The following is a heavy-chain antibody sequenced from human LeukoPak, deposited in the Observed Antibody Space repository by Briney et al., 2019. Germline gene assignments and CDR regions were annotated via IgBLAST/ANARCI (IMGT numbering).Heavy chain of an antibody. CDR1: GFTFDSYG. Sequence: SGGSLRLSCAASGFTFDSYGMAWFRQAPGKGLEWVSTIWELFRNTYSADSVKGRFTISRDNSKSTLYLQMNSLRDEDTPVYYCAKDLFSGSGRARNMDVWGKGTTVTVSS. CDR2: IWELFRNT. J-gene: IGHJ6*03. D-gene: IGHD3-10*01. V-gene: IGHV3-23*01. CDR3: AKDLFSGSGRARNMDV.